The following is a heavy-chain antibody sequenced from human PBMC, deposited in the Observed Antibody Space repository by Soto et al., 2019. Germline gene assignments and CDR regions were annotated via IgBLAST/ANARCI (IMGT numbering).Heavy chain of an antibody. CDR1: GGTFSSYA. Sequence: SVKVSCKASGGTFSSYAISWVRQAPGQGLEWMGGIIPIFGTANYAQKFQGRVTITADESTSTAYMELSSLRSEDTAVYYCASRVVATTYNWFDPWGQGTLVTVSS. CDR2: IIPIFGTA. V-gene: IGHV1-69*13. J-gene: IGHJ5*02. D-gene: IGHD1-26*01. CDR3: ASRVVATTYNWFDP.